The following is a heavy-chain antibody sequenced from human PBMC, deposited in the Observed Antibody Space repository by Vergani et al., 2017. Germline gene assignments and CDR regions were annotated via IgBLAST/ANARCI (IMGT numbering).Heavy chain of an antibody. J-gene: IGHJ6*02. D-gene: IGHD3-3*01. V-gene: IGHV3-21*01. CDR3: AAGADYDFWSGYPIIYGMDV. CDR2: IISSSSYI. CDR1: GFTFRSYS. Sequence: EVQLVESGGGLVKPGGSLRLSCAASGFTFRSYSMNWVRQAPGKGLEWVSSIISSSSYIYYADSVKGRFTISRDNAKNSLYLQMNSLRAEDTAVYYCAAGADYDFWSGYPIIYGMDVWGQGTTVTVSS.